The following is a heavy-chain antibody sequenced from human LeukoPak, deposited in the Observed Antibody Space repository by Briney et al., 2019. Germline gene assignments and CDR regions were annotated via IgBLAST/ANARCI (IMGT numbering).Heavy chain of an antibody. D-gene: IGHD3-10*01. CDR3: ARDKYYGSGSNTPFFDY. J-gene: IGHJ4*02. V-gene: IGHV1-2*06. Sequence: GGSXRLSCAASGYTFTGYYMHWVRQAPGQGLEWMGRINPNSGGTNYAQKFQGRVTMTRDTSISTAYMELSMLRSDDTAVYYCARDKYYGSGSNTPFFDYWGQGTLVTVSS. CDR1: GYTFTGYY. CDR2: INPNSGGT.